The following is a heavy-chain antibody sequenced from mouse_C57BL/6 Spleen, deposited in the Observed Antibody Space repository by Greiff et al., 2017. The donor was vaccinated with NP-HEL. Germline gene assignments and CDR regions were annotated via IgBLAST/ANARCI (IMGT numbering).Heavy chain of an antibody. CDR3: AKGRITTAIDY. CDR1: GYAFSSYW. J-gene: IGHJ2*01. D-gene: IGHD1-2*01. CDR2: IYPGDGDT. Sequence: QVQLQQSGAELVKPGASVKISCKASGYAFSSYWMNWVQQRPGKGLEWIGQIYPGDGDTNYNGKFKGKATLTADKSSSTDYMQLSSLTSEDSAVYFGAKGRITTAIDYWGQGTTLTVSS. V-gene: IGHV1-80*01.